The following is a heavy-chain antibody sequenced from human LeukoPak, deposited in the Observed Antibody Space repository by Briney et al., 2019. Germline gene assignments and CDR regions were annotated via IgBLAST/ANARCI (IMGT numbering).Heavy chain of an antibody. Sequence: ASVKVSCKVSGDILTELSIHWVRQTPGKGFEWMGGFDPAAGTTVYAQTFQDRIIMTEDTSTGTTYVELGSLTSDDTAIYYRATLVVPAAKRGVWGQGTLVTVSS. CDR1: GDILTELS. CDR3: ATLVVPAAKRGV. J-gene: IGHJ4*02. CDR2: FDPAAGTT. V-gene: IGHV1-24*01. D-gene: IGHD2-2*01.